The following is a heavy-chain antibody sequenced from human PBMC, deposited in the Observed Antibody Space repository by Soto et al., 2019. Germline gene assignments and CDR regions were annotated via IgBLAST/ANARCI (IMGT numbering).Heavy chain of an antibody. CDR1: GFTFSSYA. CDR2: ISYDGSNK. Sequence: PGGSLRLSCAASGFTFSSYAMHWVRQAPGKGLEWVAVISYDGSNKYYADSVKGRFTISRDNSKNTLYLQMNSLRAEDTAVYYCARLLPPGPYDYWGQGTLVTVSS. D-gene: IGHD2-15*01. V-gene: IGHV3-30-3*01. J-gene: IGHJ4*02. CDR3: ARLLPPGPYDY.